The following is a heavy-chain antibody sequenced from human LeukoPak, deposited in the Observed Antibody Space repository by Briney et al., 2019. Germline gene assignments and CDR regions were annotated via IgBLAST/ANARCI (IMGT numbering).Heavy chain of an antibody. CDR1: GFTFSSYE. CDR2: ISSGSTI. V-gene: IGHV3-48*03. CDR3: ARESIAVAGAPFDY. J-gene: IGHJ4*02. D-gene: IGHD6-19*01. Sequence: GGSLRLSCAASGFTFSSYEMNWVRQAPGKGLEWVSYISSGSTIYDADSVKSRFTISRDNAKNSLYLQMNSLRAEDTAVYYCARESIAVAGAPFDYWGQGTLVTASS.